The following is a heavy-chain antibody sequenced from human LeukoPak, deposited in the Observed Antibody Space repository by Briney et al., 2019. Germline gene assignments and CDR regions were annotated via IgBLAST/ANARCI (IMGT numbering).Heavy chain of an antibody. CDR3: AKGKVNHLGGLDY. CDR2: IYSGGST. CDR1: GFTVSSNY. Sequence: GGSLRLSCAASGFTVSSNYMSWVRQAPGKGLEWVSVIYSGGSTYYADSVKGRFTISRDNSKNTFYLQMDSLRADDTAMYYCAKGKVNHLGGLDYWGQGTLVTVSS. V-gene: IGHV3-66*01. D-gene: IGHD1-14*01. J-gene: IGHJ4*02.